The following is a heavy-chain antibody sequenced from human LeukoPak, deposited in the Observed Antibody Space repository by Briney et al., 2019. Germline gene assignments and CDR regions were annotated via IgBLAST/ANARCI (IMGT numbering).Heavy chain of an antibody. CDR1: GYTFTGYY. CDR3: ARGEPSSSWHYYYGMDV. CDR2: INPNSGGT. Sequence: VASVKVSCKASGYTFTGYYMHWVRQAPGQGLEWMGWINPNSGGTNYAQKFQGRVTITRDTSISTAYMELSRLRSDDTAVYYCARGEPSSSWHYYYGMDVWGQGTTVTVSS. D-gene: IGHD6-6*01. V-gene: IGHV1-2*02. J-gene: IGHJ6*02.